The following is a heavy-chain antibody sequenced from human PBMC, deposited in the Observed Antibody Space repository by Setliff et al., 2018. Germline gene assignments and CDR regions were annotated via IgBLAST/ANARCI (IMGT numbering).Heavy chain of an antibody. CDR3: TRLYYTSRALYFDI. Sequence: SETLSLTCAVSGASIRQTSYFWTWVRQPAGKGLEWIGHIYITGNPNVNPSLKSRVAMSLDHSGNQFSLNLQSVTAADTAVYYCTRLYYTSRALYFDIWGQGHPVTVSS. D-gene: IGHD3-3*01. CDR1: GASIRQTSYF. V-gene: IGHV4-61*09. CDR2: IYITGNP. J-gene: IGHJ4*02.